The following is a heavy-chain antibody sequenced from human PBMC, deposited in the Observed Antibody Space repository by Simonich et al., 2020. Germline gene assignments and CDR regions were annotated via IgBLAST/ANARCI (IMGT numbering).Heavy chain of an antibody. CDR3: AKDLGERITMIVVVIDAFDI. Sequence: GGGLVQPGGSLRLSCAASGFTFSSYAMSWVRQAPGKGLEWVSAISGSGGSTYYADSVKGRFTISRDNSKNTLYLQMKSLRAEDTAVYYCAKDLGERITMIVVVIDAFDIWGQGTMVTVSS. CDR1: GFTFSSYA. V-gene: IGHV3-23*01. D-gene: IGHD3-22*01. J-gene: IGHJ3*02. CDR2: ISGSGGST.